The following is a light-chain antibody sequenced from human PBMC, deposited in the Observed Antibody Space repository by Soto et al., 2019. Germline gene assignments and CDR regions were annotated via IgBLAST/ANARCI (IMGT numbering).Light chain of an antibody. CDR2: AAS. V-gene: IGKV1-39*01. CDR3: QQSYSTPTWT. J-gene: IGKJ1*01. Sequence: DLHMTHSRTSLSASVGPSVTITCQASQSISSYLNWYQQKPGKAPKLLVYAASSLQSGVPSRFSGSGSGTDFTLTISSLQTEDFATYYCQQSYSTPTWTFGQGTKVDIK. CDR1: QSISSY.